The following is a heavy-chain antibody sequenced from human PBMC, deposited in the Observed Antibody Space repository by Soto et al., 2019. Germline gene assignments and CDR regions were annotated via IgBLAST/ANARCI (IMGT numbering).Heavy chain of an antibody. Sequence: QVQLVQSGAEVKKPGASVKVSCKASGYTFTSYGISWVRQAPGQGLEWMGWVSAYNGNTNYAQKLQGRVTMTTDTSTSTAYMELRSLRSDDTAVYYCARGYCSSTSCYPRILSDYWGQGTLVTVSS. CDR3: ARGYCSSTSCYPRILSDY. CDR1: GYTFTSYG. J-gene: IGHJ4*02. D-gene: IGHD2-2*01. CDR2: VSAYNGNT. V-gene: IGHV1-18*01.